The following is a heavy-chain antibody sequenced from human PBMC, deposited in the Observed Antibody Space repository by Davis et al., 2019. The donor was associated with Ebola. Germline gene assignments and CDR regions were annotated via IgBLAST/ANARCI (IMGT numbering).Heavy chain of an antibody. CDR1: GGSTSPHY. V-gene: IGHV4-59*11. CDR2: IFFTGTT. CDR3: AGDLGLRGYEFGAFDV. J-gene: IGHJ3*01. D-gene: IGHD5-12*01. Sequence: MPSETLSLTCSVPGGSTSPHYWSWIRRPPGKGLEWIGSIFFTGTTIYNPSLKSRVTISLDTSKNQFSLQLNSVTAADTAVYCCAGDLGLRGYEFGAFDVWGQGTMVTVSS.